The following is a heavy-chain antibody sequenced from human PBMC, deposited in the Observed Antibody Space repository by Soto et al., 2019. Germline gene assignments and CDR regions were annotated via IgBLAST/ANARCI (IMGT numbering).Heavy chain of an antibody. D-gene: IGHD6-13*01. CDR1: GYTFTSYD. V-gene: IGHV1-8*01. CDR2: MNPNSGNT. J-gene: IGHJ6*02. Sequence: ASVKVSCKASGYTFTSYDINWVRQATGQGLEWMGWMNPNSGNTGYAQKFQGRVTMTRNTSISTAYMELSSLRSEDTAVYYCARCGGDSSSGPYVDDYYYGMDVWGQGTTVTVSS. CDR3: ARCGGDSSSGPYVDDYYYGMDV.